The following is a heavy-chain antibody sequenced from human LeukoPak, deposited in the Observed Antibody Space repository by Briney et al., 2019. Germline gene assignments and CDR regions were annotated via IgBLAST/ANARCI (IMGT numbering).Heavy chain of an antibody. D-gene: IGHD6-6*01. J-gene: IGHJ4*02. CDR3: ARDLTIAARPSDFES. Sequence: PGGSLRLSCAASGFTVSHNYMTWVRQAPGKGLEWLPIIYTSGFTYYADSVKGRFTISRDNSKNTLFLQMSGLRAEDTAVYYCARDLTIAARPSDFESWGQGTLVTVSS. CDR2: IYTSGFT. CDR1: GFTVSHNY. V-gene: IGHV3-66*01.